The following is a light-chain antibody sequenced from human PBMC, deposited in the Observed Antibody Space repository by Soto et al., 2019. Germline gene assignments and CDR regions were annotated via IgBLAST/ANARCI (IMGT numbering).Light chain of an antibody. CDR3: SSYTSSSTLLV. CDR2: EVS. Sequence: QSALTQPPSVSGSPGQSVTISCTGTSSDVGSYNRVSWYQQPPGTAPKLMIYEVSNRPSGGPDRFSGSKSGNTASLTISGLQAEDEADYYCSSYTSSSTLLVFGGGTKLTVL. J-gene: IGLJ2*01. V-gene: IGLV2-18*02. CDR1: SSDVGSYNR.